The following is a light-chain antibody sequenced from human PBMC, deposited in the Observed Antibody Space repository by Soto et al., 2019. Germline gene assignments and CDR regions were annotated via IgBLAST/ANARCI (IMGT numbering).Light chain of an antibody. CDR2: EVS. CDR1: SSDFGFYNY. V-gene: IGLV2-14*01. J-gene: IGLJ2*01. Sequence: QSVLTQPASVSGSPGQSITISCTGTSSDFGFYNYVSWYQHHPGKAPKLMIYEVSNWPSGVSYRFSGSKSGNTASLTISGLQAEDEAVYYCSSYTTSSTPVLFGGGTKLTVL. CDR3: SSYTTSSTPVL.